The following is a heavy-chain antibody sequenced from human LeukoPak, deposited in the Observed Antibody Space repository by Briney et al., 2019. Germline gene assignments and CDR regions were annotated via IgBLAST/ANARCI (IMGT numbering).Heavy chain of an antibody. D-gene: IGHD6-13*01. CDR3: AAAFSSWYGPFDY. Sequence: ASVKVSCKASGFTFTSSAVQWVRQARGQRLEWIGWIVVGSGNTNYAQKFQERVTITRDMSTSTAYMELSSLGSEDTAVYYCAAAFSSWYGPFDYWGQGTLVTVSS. J-gene: IGHJ4*02. V-gene: IGHV1-58*01. CDR2: IVVGSGNT. CDR1: GFTFTSSA.